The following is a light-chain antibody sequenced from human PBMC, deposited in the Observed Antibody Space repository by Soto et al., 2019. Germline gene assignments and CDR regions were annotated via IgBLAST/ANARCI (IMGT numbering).Light chain of an antibody. V-gene: IGKV1-5*01. CDR3: QQYNSDSAIT. CDR1: QSISSW. J-gene: IGKJ5*01. CDR2: DAS. Sequence: DIQITQSPSTLSASVGDRVTITCRASQSISSWLAWYQQKPGKAPKLLIYDASSLESGVPSRFSGSGSGTEFTLTISSLQPDDFATYYCQQYNSDSAITFGQGTRLEIK.